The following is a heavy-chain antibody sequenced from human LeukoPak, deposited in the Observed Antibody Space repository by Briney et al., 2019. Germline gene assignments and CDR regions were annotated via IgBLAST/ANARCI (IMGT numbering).Heavy chain of an antibody. D-gene: IGHD3-22*01. CDR3: ARSLYYYDSSGYLEYYFDY. V-gene: IGHV5-51*01. Sequence: GESLKISCKGSGYSFTSYWIGWVRPMPGKGLEWMGIIYPGDSDTRYSPSFQGQVTISADKSISTAYLQWSSLKASDTAMYYCARSLYYYDSSGYLEYYFDYWGQGTLVTVSS. J-gene: IGHJ4*02. CDR2: IYPGDSDT. CDR1: GYSFTSYW.